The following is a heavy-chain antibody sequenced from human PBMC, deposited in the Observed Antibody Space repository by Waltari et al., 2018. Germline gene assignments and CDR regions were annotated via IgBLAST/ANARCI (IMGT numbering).Heavy chain of an antibody. CDR1: GFTVSSNY. J-gene: IGHJ4*02. V-gene: IGHV3-53*01. CDR3: AKASAWLGGLDY. D-gene: IGHD3-22*01. Sequence: EVQLVESGGGLIQPGGSLRLSCEASGFTVSSNYMSWVRQAPGKGLEWVSVIYSDGRTVYADSVKGRFTLSRDNSKNTVYLQMNSLRVDDTAIYYCAKASAWLGGLDYWGPGTLVAVSS. CDR2: IYSDGRT.